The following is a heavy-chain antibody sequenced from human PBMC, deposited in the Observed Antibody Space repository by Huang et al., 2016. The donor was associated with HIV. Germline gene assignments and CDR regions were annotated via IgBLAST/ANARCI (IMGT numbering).Heavy chain of an antibody. CDR3: AKDGADEEWDIDY. V-gene: IGHV3-30*18. CDR2: ISYDGINK. D-gene: IGHD1-26*01. CDR1: GFSFSTYG. Sequence: VQLVESGGGVVQPGRSLRLACAASGFSFSTYGLHWVRQAPGKGLGWVAVISYDGINKYYAHSVKGRFTISRDTSENKVYLQMNSLRHEDTAVYYCAKDGADEEWDIDYWGQGTLVTVSS. J-gene: IGHJ4*02.